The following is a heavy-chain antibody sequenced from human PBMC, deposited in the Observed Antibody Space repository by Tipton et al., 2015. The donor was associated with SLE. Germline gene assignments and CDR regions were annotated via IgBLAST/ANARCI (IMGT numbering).Heavy chain of an antibody. Sequence: TLSLTCTVSGGSISSYYWSWIRQPPGKGLEWIGDIYYSGSTNYNPSLKSRVTISVDTSKNQFSLKLSSVTAADTAVYYWARWAGPTVNFDYWGQGTLVTVSS. V-gene: IGHV4-59*07. CDR3: ARWAGPTVNFDY. D-gene: IGHD4-11*01. J-gene: IGHJ4*02. CDR1: GGSISSYY. CDR2: IYYSGST.